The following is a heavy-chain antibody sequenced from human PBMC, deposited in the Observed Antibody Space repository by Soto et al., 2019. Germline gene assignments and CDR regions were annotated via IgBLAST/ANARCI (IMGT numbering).Heavy chain of an antibody. CDR3: AREVVPSKIVGATPRGDAFDI. CDR2: MNPNSGNT. CDR1: GYTFTSYD. Sequence: QVQLVQSGAEVKKPGASVKVSCKASGYTFTSYDINWVRQATGQGLEWMGWMNPNSGNTGYAQKFQGRVTMTRNTSISTAYMELSSLRSEDTAVYYCAREVVPSKIVGATPRGDAFDIWGQGTMVTVSS. V-gene: IGHV1-8*01. J-gene: IGHJ3*02. D-gene: IGHD1-26*01.